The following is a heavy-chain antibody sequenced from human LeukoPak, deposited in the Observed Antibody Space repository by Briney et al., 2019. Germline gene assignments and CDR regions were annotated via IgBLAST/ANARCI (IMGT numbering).Heavy chain of an antibody. CDR1: GGSISSSSYY. J-gene: IGHJ4*02. CDR2: IYYSGST. Sequence: SETLSLTCTVSGGSISSSSYYWGWIRQPPGKGLEWIGNIYYSGSTNYNPSLKSRVTMSVDTSKNQFSLKLSSVTAADTAVYYCARVGVGATTGVEYYFDYWGQGTLVTVSS. V-gene: IGHV4-39*07. D-gene: IGHD1-26*01. CDR3: ARVGVGATTGVEYYFDY.